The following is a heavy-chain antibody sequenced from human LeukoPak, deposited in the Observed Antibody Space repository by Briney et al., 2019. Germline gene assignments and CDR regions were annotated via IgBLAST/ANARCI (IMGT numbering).Heavy chain of an antibody. CDR2: IYYSGST. D-gene: IGHD6-19*01. CDR3: ARDGPRARWLVEF. CDR1: GGSISSSSYY. V-gene: IGHV4-39*07. Sequence: PSETLSLTCIVSGGSISSSSYYWGWIRQPPGKGLEWIGSIYYSGSTYYNPSLKSRVTISVGTSKNQFSLKLSSVTAADTAVYYCARDGPRARWLVEFWGQGTLVTVSS. J-gene: IGHJ4*02.